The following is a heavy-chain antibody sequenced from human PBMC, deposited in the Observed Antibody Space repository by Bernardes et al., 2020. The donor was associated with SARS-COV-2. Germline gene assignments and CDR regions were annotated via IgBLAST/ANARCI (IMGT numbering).Heavy chain of an antibody. CDR2: IYWNDDK. J-gene: IGHJ6*02. CDR1: GFSLSTSGVG. D-gene: IGHD3-3*01. Sequence: SGPTLVKPTQTLTLTCTFSGFSLSTSGVGVGWIRQPPGKALEWLALIYWNDDKRYSPSLKSRPTITKDTSKNQVVLTMTNMDPVDTATYYCAHSPTITIFGVVIDYYYGMDVWGQATTIAVSS. CDR3: AHSPTITIFGVVIDYYYGMDV. V-gene: IGHV2-5*01.